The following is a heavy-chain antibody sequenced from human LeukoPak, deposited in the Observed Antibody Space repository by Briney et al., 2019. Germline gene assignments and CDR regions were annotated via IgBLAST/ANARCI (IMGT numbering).Heavy chain of an antibody. J-gene: IGHJ4*02. CDR2: MWYDGSNK. Sequence: GGSLRLSCAASGFTFSSYGMHWVRQAPGKGLEWVAVMWYDGSNKYYTDSVKGRFTISRDDSENTLYLQMNSLRAEDTAVYYCARENPIDYSFDYWGQGTLVTVSS. CDR1: GFTFSSYG. V-gene: IGHV3-33*01. D-gene: IGHD4-11*01. CDR3: ARENPIDYSFDY.